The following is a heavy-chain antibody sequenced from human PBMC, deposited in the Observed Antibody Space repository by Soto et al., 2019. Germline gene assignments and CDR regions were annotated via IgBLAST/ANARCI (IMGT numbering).Heavy chain of an antibody. D-gene: IGHD2-2*02. CDR2: ISAYNGNT. CDR1: GYTFTSYG. J-gene: IGHJ4*02. V-gene: IGHV1-18*01. CDR3: AREYCISTSCYIDY. Sequence: RASVKVSCKASGYTFTSYGISWVRQAPGQGLEWMGWISAYNGNTNYAQKLQGRVTMTTDTSTSTAYMELRSLRTDDTAVYYCAREYCISTSCYIDYWGQGTLVTVSS.